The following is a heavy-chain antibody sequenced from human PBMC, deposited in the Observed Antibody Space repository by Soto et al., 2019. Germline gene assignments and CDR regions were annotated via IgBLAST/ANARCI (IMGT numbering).Heavy chain of an antibody. Sequence: GESLKISCKTSGYSFSNYWVGWVRQMPGKGLEWIGIIYPGGSDTRYSPSFQGQVTISAVKSISTAYLQWSSLKASDTAMYYCGRNPYGDYDIMDVWGQGTTVTVSS. D-gene: IGHD2-8*01. CDR3: GRNPYGDYDIMDV. V-gene: IGHV5-51*01. J-gene: IGHJ6*02. CDR1: GYSFSNYW. CDR2: IYPGGSDT.